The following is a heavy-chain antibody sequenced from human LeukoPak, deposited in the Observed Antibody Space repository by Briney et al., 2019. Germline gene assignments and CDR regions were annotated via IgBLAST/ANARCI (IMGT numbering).Heavy chain of an antibody. V-gene: IGHV4-39*01. J-gene: IGHJ4*02. CDR3: ARCRYDNSGYYYFDS. Sequence: SETLSLTCTVSGGSISSSSYYWGWIRQPPGKGLEWIGSIYYSGSTYYNPSLKSRVTISVDTSKTQFSLKLSSVTAADTAMYYCARCRYDNSGYYYFDSWGPGTLVTVSS. CDR1: GGSISSSSYY. CDR2: IYYSGST. D-gene: IGHD3-22*01.